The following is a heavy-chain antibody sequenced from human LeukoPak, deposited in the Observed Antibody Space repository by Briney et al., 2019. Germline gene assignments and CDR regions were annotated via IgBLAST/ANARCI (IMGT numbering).Heavy chain of an antibody. CDR1: GFTFSNYA. Sequence: GGSLRLSCAASGFTFSNYALSWVRQAPRRGLECVSTISGSGISTYYADSVKGRFTISRDNSKNTLYLQMNSLRVEDAAVYYCAKHLRQQDRNDAFDIWGQGTMVTVSS. D-gene: IGHD6-13*01. CDR2: ISGSGIST. V-gene: IGHV3-23*01. CDR3: AKHLRQQDRNDAFDI. J-gene: IGHJ3*02.